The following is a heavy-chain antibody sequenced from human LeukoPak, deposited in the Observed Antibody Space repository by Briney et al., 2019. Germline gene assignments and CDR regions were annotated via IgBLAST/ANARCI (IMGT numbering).Heavy chain of an antibody. CDR1: GFTFRYG. J-gene: IGHJ4*02. Sequence: GGSLRLSCAASGFTFRYGIHWVRQAPGKGLEWVAVIWYDGSNKYYADSVKGRFTISRDNSKNTLYLQMNSLRAEDTAVYYCGIEISGFPDYWGQGTLVTVSS. CDR3: GIEISGFPDY. CDR2: IWYDGSNK. D-gene: IGHD6-19*01. V-gene: IGHV3-33*01.